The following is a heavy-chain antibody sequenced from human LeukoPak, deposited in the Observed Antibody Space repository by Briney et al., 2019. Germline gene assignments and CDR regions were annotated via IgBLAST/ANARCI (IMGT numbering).Heavy chain of an antibody. D-gene: IGHD1-26*01. J-gene: IGHJ3*02. V-gene: IGHV1-2*06. Sequence: ASVKVSCKASGYTFTGYYMHWVRQAPGQGLEWMGRINPNSGGTNYAQKFQGRVTMTRDTSISTAYMELSRLRSDDTAVYYCARDQEEGATENDACDIWGQGTMVTVSS. CDR2: INPNSGGT. CDR1: GYTFTGYY. CDR3: ARDQEEGATENDACDI.